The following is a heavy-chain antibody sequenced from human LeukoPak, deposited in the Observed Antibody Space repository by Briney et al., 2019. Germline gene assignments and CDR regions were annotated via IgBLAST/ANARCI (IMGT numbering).Heavy chain of an antibody. J-gene: IGHJ4*02. CDR1: GYTFIGYY. CDR3: ARELPRSVATTLHSNDY. V-gene: IGHV1-2*02. CDR2: INPNSGGT. D-gene: IGHD5-12*01. Sequence: ASVKVSCKASGYTFIGYYMHWVRQAPGQGLEWMGWINPNSGGTNYAQKFQGRVTMTRDTSISTAYMELSRLRSDDTAVYYCARELPRSVATTLHSNDYWGQGTLVTVSS.